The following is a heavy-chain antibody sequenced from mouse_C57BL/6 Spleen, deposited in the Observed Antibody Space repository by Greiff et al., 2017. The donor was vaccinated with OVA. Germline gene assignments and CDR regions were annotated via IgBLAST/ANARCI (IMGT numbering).Heavy chain of an antibody. Sequence: QVQLQQSGAELVRPGTSVKVSCKASGYAFTNYLIEWVKQRPGQGLEWIGVINPGSGGTNYNEKFKGKVTLTADKSSSTAYMQLSSLTSEDSAVYFCARYYGSSYDAMDYWGQGTSVTVSS. CDR3: ARYYGSSYDAMDY. CDR2: INPGSGGT. V-gene: IGHV1-54*01. D-gene: IGHD1-1*01. J-gene: IGHJ4*01. CDR1: GYAFTNYL.